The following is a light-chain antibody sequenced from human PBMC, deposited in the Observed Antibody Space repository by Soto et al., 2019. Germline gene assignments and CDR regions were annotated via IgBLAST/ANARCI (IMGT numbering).Light chain of an antibody. CDR1: QDISNY. J-gene: IGKJ5*01. Sequence: DFQMTQSPSSLSASVGDTITITFQATQDISNYLNWYQQKPGEAPKLLIYDASKLETGVPSRFSGSGSGTDFTFTISSLQPEDFATYHCQQYDHLPITFGQGTRLEIK. V-gene: IGKV1-33*01. CDR3: QQYDHLPIT. CDR2: DAS.